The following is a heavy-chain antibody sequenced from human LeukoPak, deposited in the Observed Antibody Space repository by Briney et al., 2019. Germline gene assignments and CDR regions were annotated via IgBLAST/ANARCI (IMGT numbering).Heavy chain of an antibody. J-gene: IGHJ4*02. Sequence: GGSLRLSCAASGFTFSSYGMHWVRQAPGKGLEWVAVIWYDGSNKYYADSVKGRFTISRDNSKNTLYLQMNNLRAEDTAVYYCAREDSSSTFDYWGQGTLVTVSS. D-gene: IGHD6-6*01. CDR1: GFTFSSYG. CDR2: IWYDGSNK. V-gene: IGHV3-33*01. CDR3: AREDSSSTFDY.